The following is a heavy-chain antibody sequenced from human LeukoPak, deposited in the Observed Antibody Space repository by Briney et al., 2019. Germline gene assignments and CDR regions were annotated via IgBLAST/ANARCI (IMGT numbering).Heavy chain of an antibody. V-gene: IGHV1-18*01. D-gene: IGHD3-16*02. CDR1: GYTFATYG. Sequence: ASVKVSCKTSGYTFATYGITWVRQAPGQGLEWMGWINTYNGDTKYAPKFQGRVTMATDTSTSTAYMELKSLKSDDTAVYYCARDSDYINHPWGSYRHETFGYWGQGTLVTVSS. CDR3: ARDSDYINHPWGSYRHETFGY. CDR2: INTYNGDT. J-gene: IGHJ4*02.